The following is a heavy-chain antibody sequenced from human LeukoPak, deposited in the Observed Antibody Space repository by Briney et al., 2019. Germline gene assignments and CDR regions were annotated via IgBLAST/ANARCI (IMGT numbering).Heavy chain of an antibody. V-gene: IGHV3-64D*06. Sequence: PGGSLRLSCPASGFTFSSYAMHWVRQAPGKGLEYVSAISSNGGSTYYADSVKGRFTISRDNSKNTLYLQMSSLRAEDTAVYYCVKGSGSVAEYYFDYWGQGTLVTVSS. D-gene: IGHD6-19*01. CDR3: VKGSGSVAEYYFDY. CDR1: GFTFSSYA. J-gene: IGHJ4*02. CDR2: ISSNGGST.